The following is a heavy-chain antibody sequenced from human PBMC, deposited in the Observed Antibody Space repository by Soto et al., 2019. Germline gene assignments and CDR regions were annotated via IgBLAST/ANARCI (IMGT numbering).Heavy chain of an antibody. D-gene: IGHD6-19*01. V-gene: IGHV3-21*01. J-gene: IGHJ5*02. CDR2: IRSRSRSI. CDR3: ARGGWQWLVRMTS. Sequence: VQLLESGGGLVKPGGSLRVSCAASGFTFSNYSMNWVRQSPGKGLEWVSSIRSRSRSIFYAGSVKGRFTISRDNAKKSLHLQINSLRGEDTAVYYCARGGWQWLVRMTSWGQGTLVTVSS. CDR1: GFTFSNYS.